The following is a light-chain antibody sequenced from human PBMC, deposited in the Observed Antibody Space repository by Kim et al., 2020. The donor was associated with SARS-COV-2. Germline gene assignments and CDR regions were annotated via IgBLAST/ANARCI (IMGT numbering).Light chain of an antibody. CDR3: QVSEV. V-gene: IGLV3-21*01. J-gene: IGLJ1*01. Sequence: SYELTQPPSVSVAPGKTARITCGGNNIGSKSVHWYQQKPGQAPVLVIYYDSDRPSGIPERFSGSNSGNTATLTISRVEAGDEADYYCQVSEVFGTGTKVTVL. CDR1: NIGSKS. CDR2: YDS.